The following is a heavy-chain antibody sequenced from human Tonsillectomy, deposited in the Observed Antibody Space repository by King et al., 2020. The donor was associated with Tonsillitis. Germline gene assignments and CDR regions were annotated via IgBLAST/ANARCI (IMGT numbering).Heavy chain of an antibody. CDR3: AKKSTSPFGSPIDS. V-gene: IGHV3-30*02. J-gene: IGHJ4*02. D-gene: IGHD3-10*01. Sequence: VQLVESGGGVVQPGGSLRLSCAASGFTFSSYGMHWVRQAPGKGLEWVAFTRNDGNKKYYADSVKGRFTISRDNSKNTLYLQLNSLRAEDTAVYYCAKKSTSPFGSPIDSWGQGTLVTVSS. CDR2: TRNDGNKK. CDR1: GFTFSSYG.